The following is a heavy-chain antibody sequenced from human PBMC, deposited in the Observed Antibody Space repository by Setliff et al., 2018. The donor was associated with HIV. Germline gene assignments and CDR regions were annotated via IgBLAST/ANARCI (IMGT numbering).Heavy chain of an antibody. CDR1: GFTFSSYG. CDR3: AADVRWPKDAFAF. Sequence: GGSLRLSCAVSGFTFSSYGLSWVRQAPGKGLEWISAIGSGGDTYYADSVKGRFTISRDQSRSTLYLQMNSIRAYDTAVYYCAADVRWPKDAFAFWGQGTMVTVSS. D-gene: IGHD3-10*02. V-gene: IGHV3-23*01. CDR2: IGSGGDT. J-gene: IGHJ3*01.